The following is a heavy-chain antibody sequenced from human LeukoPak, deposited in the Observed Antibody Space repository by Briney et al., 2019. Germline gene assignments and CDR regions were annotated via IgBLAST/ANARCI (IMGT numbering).Heavy chain of an antibody. CDR3: ARDTGLRFLEWLFGY. CDR1: GYTFTSYG. CDR2: ISAYNGNT. Sequence: ASVKVSCKASGYTFTSYGISWVRQAPGQGLEWMGWISAYNGNTNYAQKLQGRVTMTTDTSTSTAYMELRSLRSDDTAVYYCARDTGLRFLEWLFGYWGQGTLVTVSS. J-gene: IGHJ4*02. D-gene: IGHD3-3*01. V-gene: IGHV1-18*01.